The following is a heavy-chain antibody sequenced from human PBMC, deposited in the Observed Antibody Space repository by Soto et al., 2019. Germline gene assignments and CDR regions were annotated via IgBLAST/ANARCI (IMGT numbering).Heavy chain of an antibody. CDR1: GFTFSSYA. CDR2: ISGSGGST. Sequence: EVQLLESGGGLVQPGGSLRLSCAASGFTFSSYAMSWVRQAPGKGLEWVSAISGSGGSTYYADSVKGRFTISRDNSKNTLYLQMNSLRAEDTAVYYCAKGKLSTSWLGEAFDIWGQGTMVTVSS. J-gene: IGHJ3*02. V-gene: IGHV3-23*01. CDR3: AKGKLSTSWLGEAFDI. D-gene: IGHD2-2*01.